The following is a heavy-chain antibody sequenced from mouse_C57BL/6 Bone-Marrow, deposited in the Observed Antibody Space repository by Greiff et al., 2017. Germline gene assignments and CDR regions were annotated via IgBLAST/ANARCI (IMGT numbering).Heavy chain of an antibody. CDR3: TRRPGAMDY. Sequence: QVQLQQSGAELVRPGTSVKVSCKASGYAFTNYLIEWVKQRPGQGLEWIGVINPGSGGTNYNEKFKGKATLTADKSSSTAYMQLSSLTSEVSAVYFCTRRPGAMDYWGQGTSVTVSS. V-gene: IGHV1-54*01. J-gene: IGHJ4*01. CDR1: GYAFTNYL. CDR2: INPGSGGT.